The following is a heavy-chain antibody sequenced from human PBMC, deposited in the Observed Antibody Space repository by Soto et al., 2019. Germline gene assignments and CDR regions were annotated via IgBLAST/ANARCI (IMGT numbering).Heavy chain of an antibody. Sequence: EVQVVESGGGVVPPGGSLRLSCAGSGFTFSDYAMTWVRQAPGKGLEWVSTTRSNDRYTYYGDSAKGRFTVSRDNYKNTLYLEMSSVRAEDTAVYYCAKDSRNVAVSAARVYGMDVWGQGTTVTVSS. CDR2: TRSNDRYT. J-gene: IGHJ6*02. D-gene: IGHD2-2*01. CDR1: GFTFSDYA. CDR3: AKDSRNVAVSAARVYGMDV. V-gene: IGHV3-23*04.